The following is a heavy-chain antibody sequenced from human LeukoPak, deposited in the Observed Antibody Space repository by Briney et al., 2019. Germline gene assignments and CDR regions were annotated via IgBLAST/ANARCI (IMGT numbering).Heavy chain of an antibody. V-gene: IGHV3-23*01. J-gene: IGHJ4*02. Sequence: PGGSLRLSCAASGCTFSSYAMSRVRQAPGKGLEWVSAISGSGGSTYYADSVKGRFTISRDNSKNTLYLQMNSLRAEDTAVYYCAKDGYYYDSSGYLWEGYFDYWGQGTLVTVSS. CDR2: ISGSGGST. CDR1: GCTFSSYA. CDR3: AKDGYYYDSSGYLWEGYFDY. D-gene: IGHD3-22*01.